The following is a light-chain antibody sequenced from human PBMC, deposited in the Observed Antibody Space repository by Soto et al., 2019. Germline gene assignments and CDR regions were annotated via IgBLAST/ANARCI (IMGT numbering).Light chain of an antibody. V-gene: IGLV2-8*01. Sequence: QSALTQPPSASGSPGQSVTISCTGTSSDIGDYNYVSWYQQHPGKAPKLMIYEVSKRPSGVPDRFSGSKSGNTASLTVSGHQAEDEADYYCSSYAGSNNWVFGGGTKVTVL. CDR2: EVS. CDR1: SSDIGDYNY. J-gene: IGLJ3*02. CDR3: SSYAGSNNWV.